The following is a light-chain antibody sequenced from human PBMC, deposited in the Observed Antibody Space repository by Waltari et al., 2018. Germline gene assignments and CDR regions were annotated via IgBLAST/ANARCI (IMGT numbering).Light chain of an antibody. V-gene: IGKV1-5*03. CDR1: QSVNTL. CDR3: QQYDDYIPLT. J-gene: IGKJ4*01. Sequence: QLTPSPSPLSASFGDRVTLTFRASQSVNTLLAWYQQKPGRAPNLLVSKASILQSGVPSRFSGSGSGTEFTLTISSLQPDDFATYYCQQYDDYIPLTFGGGTTVEI. CDR2: KAS.